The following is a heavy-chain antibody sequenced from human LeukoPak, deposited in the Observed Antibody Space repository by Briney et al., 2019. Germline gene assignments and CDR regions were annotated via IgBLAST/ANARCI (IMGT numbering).Heavy chain of an antibody. V-gene: IGHV3-66*01. CDR2: IYSGGST. D-gene: IGHD3-3*01. Sequence: PGGSLRLSCAASEFSVGSNYMTWVRQAPGKGLEWVSLIYSGGSTYYADSVKGRFTISRDNSKNTLYLQMNSLRAEDTAVYYCARAAYDFWSGYYYYYYYMDVWGKGTTVTVSS. J-gene: IGHJ6*03. CDR3: ARAAYDFWSGYYYYYYYMDV. CDR1: EFSVGSNY.